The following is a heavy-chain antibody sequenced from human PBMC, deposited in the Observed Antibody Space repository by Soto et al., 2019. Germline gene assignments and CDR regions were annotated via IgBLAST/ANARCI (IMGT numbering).Heavy chain of an antibody. D-gene: IGHD3-3*01. CDR2: IYYSGST. J-gene: IGHJ6*02. CDR1: GGSISSYY. V-gene: IGHV4-59*01. CDR3: ARDRGYYDFWSGYRIPNDYYYYGMDV. Sequence: SETLSLTCTVSGGSISSYYWSWIRQPPGKGLEWIGYIYYSGSTNYNPSLKSRVTISVDTSKNQFSLKLSSVTAADTAVYYCARDRGYYDFWSGYRIPNDYYYYGMDVWGQGTTVTVSS.